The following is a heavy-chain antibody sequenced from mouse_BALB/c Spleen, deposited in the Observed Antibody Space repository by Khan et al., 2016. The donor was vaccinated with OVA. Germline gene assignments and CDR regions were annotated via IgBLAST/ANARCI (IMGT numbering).Heavy chain of an antibody. Sequence: VQLQQSGAELAKPGASVKMSCKASGYTFTKYWMHWVKQRPGQGLEWIGYINPSTGYPEYNQKFKEKATLSADKSSSTAYMQLSSLTSEDSAVYYWVNHGSSSAWFTYWGQETLVTVSA. CDR2: INPSTGYP. CDR3: VNHGSSSAWFTY. D-gene: IGHD1-1*01. J-gene: IGHJ3*01. V-gene: IGHV1-7*01. CDR1: GYTFTKYW.